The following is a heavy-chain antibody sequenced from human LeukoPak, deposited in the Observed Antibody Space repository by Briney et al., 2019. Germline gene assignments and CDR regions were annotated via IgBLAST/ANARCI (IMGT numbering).Heavy chain of an antibody. D-gene: IGHD5-24*01. Sequence: GGSLRLSCAASGFTFSSYAMSWVRLAPGKGPEWVANIKEDGTETYYVDSVKGRFTISRDNAKNSLYLQMNSLRVEDTAVYYCAKEGRSLQTYWGQGTLVTVSS. V-gene: IGHV3-7*03. CDR2: IKEDGTET. CDR1: GFTFSSYA. J-gene: IGHJ4*02. CDR3: AKEGRSLQTY.